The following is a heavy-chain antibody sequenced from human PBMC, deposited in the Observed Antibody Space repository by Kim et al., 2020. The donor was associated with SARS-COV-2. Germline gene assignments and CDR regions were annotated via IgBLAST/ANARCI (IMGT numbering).Heavy chain of an antibody. D-gene: IGHD3-22*01. J-gene: IGHJ3*02. CDR3: ARKYYYDSSGNMGAFDI. CDR1: GGSISSGGYY. V-gene: IGHV4-31*03. Sequence: SETLSLTCTVSGGSISSGGYYWSWIRQHPGKGLEWIGYIYYSGSTYYNPSLKSRVTISVDTSKNQFSLKLSYVTAADTAVYYCARKYYYDSSGNMGAFDIWGQGTMVTVSS. CDR2: IYYSGST.